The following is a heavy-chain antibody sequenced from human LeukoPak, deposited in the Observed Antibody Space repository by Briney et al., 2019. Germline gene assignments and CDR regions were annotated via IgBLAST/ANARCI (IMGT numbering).Heavy chain of an antibody. CDR1: GFIFSSYA. J-gene: IGHJ4*02. D-gene: IGHD3-22*01. CDR2: ISYDGCNK. V-gene: IGHV3-30*04. Sequence: PGGSLRLSCAASGFIFSSYAIHWVRQAPGKGLEWVAAISYDGCNKYYADSVKGRFTISRDNSKNTLYLQMNSLRAEDTAVYYCARAGDSSGYYVDYWGQGTLVTVSS. CDR3: ARAGDSSGYYVDY.